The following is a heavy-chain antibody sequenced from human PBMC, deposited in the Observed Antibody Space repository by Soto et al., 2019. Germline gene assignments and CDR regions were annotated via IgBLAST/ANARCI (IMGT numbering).Heavy chain of an antibody. J-gene: IGHJ3*02. V-gene: IGHV3-21*01. D-gene: IGHD6-25*01. CDR1: DSTFSSYS. Sequence: EVQLVESGGGLVKPGESLRLSCVASDSTFSSYSMIWVRQAPGRGLEWVSSFSSRSSVIFYGDSLKGRFTISRDNAKNSLYLQMNSLRAEYTAFYYCLIGGRGYKKDDTLDIWGQGTMVTVSS. CDR2: FSSRSSVI. CDR3: LIGGRGYKKDDTLDI.